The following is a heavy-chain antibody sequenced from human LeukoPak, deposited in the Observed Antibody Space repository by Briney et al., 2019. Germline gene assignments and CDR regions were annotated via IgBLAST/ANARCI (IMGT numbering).Heavy chain of an antibody. Sequence: GSLRLSCAASGFTVSGNYMTWVRQAPGKGLEWIGYIYYSGSTNYNPSLKSRVTISVDTSKNQFSLKLSSVTAADTAVYYCARETVIAAAGTPSYYYYYGMDVWGQGTTVTVSS. D-gene: IGHD6-13*01. CDR2: IYYSGST. V-gene: IGHV4-59*02. J-gene: IGHJ6*02. CDR3: ARETVIAAAGTPSYYYYYGMDV. CDR1: GFTVSGNY.